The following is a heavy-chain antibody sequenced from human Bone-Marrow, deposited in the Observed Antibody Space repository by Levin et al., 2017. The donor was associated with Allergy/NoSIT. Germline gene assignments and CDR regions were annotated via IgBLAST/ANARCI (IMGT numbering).Heavy chain of an antibody. D-gene: IGHD3-10*01. Sequence: SETLSLTCTVSGGSISGYYWSWVRQPPGKGLEWVVHIFYSVSTNYNPSLKSRVTISINTSKNQFSLNLTSVTAADTAFYYCARSVAGEFDYWGQGTLVTVSS. J-gene: IGHJ4*02. CDR2: IFYSVST. V-gene: IGHV4-59*01. CDR3: ARSVAGEFDY. CDR1: GGSISGYY.